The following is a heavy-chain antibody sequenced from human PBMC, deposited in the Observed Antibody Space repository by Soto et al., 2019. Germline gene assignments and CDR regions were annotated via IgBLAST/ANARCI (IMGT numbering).Heavy chain of an antibody. D-gene: IGHD3-10*01. CDR1: GGSFSGYY. V-gene: IGHV4-34*01. J-gene: IGHJ4*02. CDR2: INHSGST. CDR3: ARTGSRASARYFDY. Sequence: SETLSLTCAVYGGSFSGYYWSWFRQPPGKGLEWIGEINHSGSTNYNPSLKSRATMSVDTSKNQSSLKLSPVTAVATAVYYWARTGSRASARYFDYWGQGTLVTVSS.